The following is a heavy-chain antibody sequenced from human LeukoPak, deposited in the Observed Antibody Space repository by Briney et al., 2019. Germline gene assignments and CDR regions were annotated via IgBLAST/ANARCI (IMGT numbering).Heavy chain of an antibody. J-gene: IGHJ4*02. D-gene: IGHD1-26*01. CDR1: GGAISAYY. Sequence: SQTLSRNCTVPGGAISAYYWSWILQPPWKGLLGMGYIYYSGSTNYNPSLKSRVTISVDTSKNQLSLKMTSVTTAGTAAYYYAGDAGRGATFGYWGQGTLVTDSS. CDR2: IYYSGST. V-gene: IGHV4-59*01. CDR3: AGDAGRGATFGY.